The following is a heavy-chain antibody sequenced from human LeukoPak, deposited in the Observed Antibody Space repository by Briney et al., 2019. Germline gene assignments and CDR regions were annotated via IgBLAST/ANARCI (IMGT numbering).Heavy chain of an antibody. Sequence: PSETLSLTCTVSGGSISSYYWSWIRQPAGKGLEWVGRIYYSGSTYYNPSLKSRVTISVDTSKNQFSLKLSSVTAADTAVYYCARRDYGDAFDIWGQGTMVTVSS. V-gene: IGHV4-4*07. CDR2: IYYSGST. D-gene: IGHD4-17*01. J-gene: IGHJ3*02. CDR3: ARRDYGDAFDI. CDR1: GGSISSYY.